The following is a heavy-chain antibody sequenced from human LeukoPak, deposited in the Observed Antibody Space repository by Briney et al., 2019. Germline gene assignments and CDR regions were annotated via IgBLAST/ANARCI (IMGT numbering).Heavy chain of an antibody. CDR3: SSDNWNYKGLLGY. CDR1: GFTFGDYA. CDR2: IRNKAYGGST. J-gene: IGHJ4*02. Sequence: GGSLRLSYTTSGFTFGDYAVSWFRQAPGKGLEWVGFIRNKAYGGSTEYAASVKGRFTISRDESKSIAYLQMNSLKTEDTAVYYCSSDNWNYKGLLGYWGQGTLVTVSS. D-gene: IGHD1-7*01. V-gene: IGHV3-49*03.